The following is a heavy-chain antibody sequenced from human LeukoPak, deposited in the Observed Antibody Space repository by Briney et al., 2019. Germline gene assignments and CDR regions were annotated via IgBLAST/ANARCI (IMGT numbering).Heavy chain of an antibody. Sequence: GGSLRLSCAASGFTFDDYAMHWVRQAPGKGLEWVSLISWDGGSTYYADSVKGRFTISRDNSKNSLYLQMNSLRAEDTALYYCAKGSTTGTPADYWGQGTLVTVSS. CDR3: AKGSTTGTPADY. J-gene: IGHJ4*02. CDR2: ISWDGGST. V-gene: IGHV3-43D*03. CDR1: GFTFDDYA. D-gene: IGHD1-1*01.